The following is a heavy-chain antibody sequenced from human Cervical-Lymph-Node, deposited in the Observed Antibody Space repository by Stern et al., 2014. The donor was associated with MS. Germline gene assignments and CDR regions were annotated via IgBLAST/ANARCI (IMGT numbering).Heavy chain of an antibody. CDR2: ISSGSTYI. CDR1: GFTFSSYS. J-gene: IGHJ4*01. CDR3: ARELDPLDY. Sequence: EVQLLESGGGLVKPGGSLRLSCAASGFTFSSYSMNWVRQAPGKGLEWVSSISSGSTYINYADSVKGRFTVSRDNAKNSLYLQMSSLRAEDTAVYYCARELDPLDYWGHGTLVTVSS. V-gene: IGHV3-21*01.